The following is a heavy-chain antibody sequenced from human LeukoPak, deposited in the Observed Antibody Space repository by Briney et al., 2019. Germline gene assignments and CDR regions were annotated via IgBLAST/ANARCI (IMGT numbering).Heavy chain of an antibody. Sequence: GASVKVSCKASGYTFTTYYMHWVRQAPGQGLEWMGWINPNSGGTNYAQKFQGRVTMTRDTSISTAYMELSRLRSDDTAVYYCARDSRVLPPTYYMDVWGKGTTVTVSS. J-gene: IGHJ6*03. V-gene: IGHV1-2*02. CDR2: INPNSGGT. CDR3: ARDSRVLPPTYYMDV. CDR1: GYTFTTYY.